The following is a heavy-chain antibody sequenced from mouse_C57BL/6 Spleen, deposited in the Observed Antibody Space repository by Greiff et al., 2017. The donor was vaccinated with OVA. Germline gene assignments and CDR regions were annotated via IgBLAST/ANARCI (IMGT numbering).Heavy chain of an antibody. D-gene: IGHD4-1*01. Sequence: EVQGVESGGGLVQPTGSLKLSCAASGFSFNTYAMNWVRQAPGKGLEWVARIRSKSNNYATYYADSVKDRFTISRDDSESMLYLQMNNLKTEDTAMYYCVRQLGREGYFDYWGQGTTLTVSS. V-gene: IGHV10-1*01. CDR1: GFSFNTYA. J-gene: IGHJ2*01. CDR3: VRQLGREGYFDY. CDR2: IRSKSNNYAT.